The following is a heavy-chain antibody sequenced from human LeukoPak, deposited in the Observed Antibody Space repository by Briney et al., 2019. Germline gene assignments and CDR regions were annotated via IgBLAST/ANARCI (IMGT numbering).Heavy chain of an antibody. D-gene: IGHD3-3*01. CDR3: ARSRITIFGVVHNWFDP. CDR1: GATVSSYA. CDR2: ISAYNGNT. V-gene: IGHV1-18*01. Sequence: ASVKLSCKASGATVSSYAISWVRRAPGQGLEWMGWISAYNGNTNYAQKLQGSVTMTTATSTSTAYMELRSLRSDDTAVYYCARSRITIFGVVHNWFDPWGQGTLVTVSS. J-gene: IGHJ5*02.